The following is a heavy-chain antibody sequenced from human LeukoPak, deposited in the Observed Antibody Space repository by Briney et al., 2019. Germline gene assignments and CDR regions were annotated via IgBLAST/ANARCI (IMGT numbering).Heavy chain of an antibody. J-gene: IGHJ4*02. V-gene: IGHV3-73*01. Sequence: PGGSLRLSCAASGFTFSGSAMHWVRQASGKGLEWVGRIKSKANSYATAYAASVKGRFTISRDDSKNTAYLQMNSLKTEDTAVYYCTSVGIAVAGTLDCWGQGTLVTVSS. CDR3: TSVGIAVAGTLDC. CDR2: IKSKANSYAT. CDR1: GFTFSGSA. D-gene: IGHD6-19*01.